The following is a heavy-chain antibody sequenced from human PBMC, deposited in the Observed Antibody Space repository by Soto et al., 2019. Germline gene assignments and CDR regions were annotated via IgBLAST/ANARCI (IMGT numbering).Heavy chain of an antibody. Sequence: EVHLVESGGGLVEPGGSLRLSCAASGFIFSDAWLSWVRQAPGKGLEWVGRIRWMRDGGATDYGAPVKGRFTVSRDDSDNTVYLQMKSLKTEDTAMYYCAADVAGRGFGEFDFWGQGALVTVSS. D-gene: IGHD3-10*01. J-gene: IGHJ4*02. CDR1: GFIFSDAW. CDR3: AADVAGRGFGEFDF. CDR2: IRWMRDGGAT. V-gene: IGHV3-15*01.